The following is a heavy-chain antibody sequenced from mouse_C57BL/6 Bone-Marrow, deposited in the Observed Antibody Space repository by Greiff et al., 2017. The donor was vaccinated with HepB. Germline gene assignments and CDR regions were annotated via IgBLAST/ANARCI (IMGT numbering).Heavy chain of an antibody. D-gene: IGHD1-1*01. Sequence: QVQLQQPGAELVKPGASVKLSCKASGYTFTSYWMHWVKQRPGQGLEWIGMIHPNSGSTNYNEKFKSKATLTVDKSSSTAYMQLSSLTSEDSAVYYFAENYYGSSSYWYFDVWGTGTTVTVSS. CDR3: AENYYGSSSYWYFDV. CDR2: IHPNSGST. V-gene: IGHV1-64*01. J-gene: IGHJ1*03. CDR1: GYTFTSYW.